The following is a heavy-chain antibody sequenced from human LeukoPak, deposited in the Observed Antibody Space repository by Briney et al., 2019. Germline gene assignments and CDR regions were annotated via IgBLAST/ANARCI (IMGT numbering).Heavy chain of an antibody. J-gene: IGHJ4*02. CDR1: GYTFTSYG. D-gene: IGHD2/OR15-2a*01. CDR2: ISAYNGNT. Sequence: GASVKVSCKASGYTFTSYGISWVRQAPGQGLEWMGWISAYNGNTNYAQKLQGRVTMTTDTSTSTAYMELNSLGSEDTAIYYCARGLGDYNTDYFPVSGYWGQGTPVTVSS. V-gene: IGHV1-18*01. CDR3: ARGLGDYNTDYFPVSGY.